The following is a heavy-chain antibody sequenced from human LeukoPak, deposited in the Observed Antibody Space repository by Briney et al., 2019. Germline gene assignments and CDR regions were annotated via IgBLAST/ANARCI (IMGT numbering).Heavy chain of an antibody. CDR3: ARDRGGLRFLEWSLDV. CDR2: ISSSGTYI. V-gene: IGHV3-21*01. D-gene: IGHD3-3*01. J-gene: IGHJ6*04. CDR1: GFTFSKHA. Sequence: GGSLRLSCETSGFTFSKHALNWVRQAPGKGLEWVSSISSSGTYIYYADSLKGRFTISRDNSKNTLYLHMNSLRAEDTTMYYCARDRGGLRFLEWSLDVWGKGTTVTVSS.